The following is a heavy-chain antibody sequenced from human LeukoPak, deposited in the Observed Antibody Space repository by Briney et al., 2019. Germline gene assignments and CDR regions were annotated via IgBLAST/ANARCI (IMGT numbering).Heavy chain of an antibody. CDR3: ARDNRYGGYKGFDY. CDR2: ITYDGGNQ. V-gene: IGHV3-30-3*01. CDR1: GFTFSTYV. Sequence: GGSLRLSCAASGFTFSTYVMHWVRQAPGKGLEWVAVITYDGGNQYYADSVKGRFTISRDNSKNTLYLQMNSLRVEGTAVYFCARDNRYGGYKGFDYWGRGTLVTVSS. D-gene: IGHD4-17*01. J-gene: IGHJ4*02.